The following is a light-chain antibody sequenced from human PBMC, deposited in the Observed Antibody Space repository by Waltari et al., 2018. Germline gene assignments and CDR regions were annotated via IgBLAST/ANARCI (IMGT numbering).Light chain of an antibody. J-gene: IGKJ1*01. CDR2: WAS. CDR1: QSVLYSPNNKND. Sequence: DIVLTQSPDSLAVSLGERATINCQSSQSVLYSPNNKNDLGWFQQKTGQPPKLLIYWASMRESGVPDRFSGSGSGTDFTLTISSLQAEDVAVYYCQQYHSVPRTFGQGTKVEI. CDR3: QQYHSVPRT. V-gene: IGKV4-1*01.